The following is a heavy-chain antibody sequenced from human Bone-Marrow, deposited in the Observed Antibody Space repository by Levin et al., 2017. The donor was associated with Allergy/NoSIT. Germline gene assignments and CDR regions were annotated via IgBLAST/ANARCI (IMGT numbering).Heavy chain of an antibody. CDR1: GYSFTNYA. D-gene: IGHD5/OR15-5a*01. CDR3: ARNIVSTTRFDY. CDR2: INAGNGNT. V-gene: IGHV1-3*01. Sequence: PVASVKVSCKASGYSFTNYAMHWVRQAPGQRLEWIGWINAGNGNTKNSQKFQGRITMTRDTSASTAYMELSSLRSEDTAVYYCARNIVSTTRFDYWGQGTLVTVSS. J-gene: IGHJ4*02.